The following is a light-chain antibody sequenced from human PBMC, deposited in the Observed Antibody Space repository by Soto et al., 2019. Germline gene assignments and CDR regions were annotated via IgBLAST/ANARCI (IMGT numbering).Light chain of an antibody. V-gene: IGKV3-15*01. CDR2: DAS. J-gene: IGKJ5*01. CDR1: RSVSSR. CDR3: QQYNNWPPIT. Sequence: ETVMTQSPATLSVSPGERATLSCRASRSVSSRLAWYQQKLGQAPRLLIYDASTKATGIPARFSGSGSGTEFTLAISSLQSEDFAVYYCQQYNNWPPITCGQGTRLEIK.